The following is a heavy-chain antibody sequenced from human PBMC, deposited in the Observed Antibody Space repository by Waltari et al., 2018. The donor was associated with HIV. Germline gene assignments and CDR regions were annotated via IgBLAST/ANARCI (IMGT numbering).Heavy chain of an antibody. D-gene: IGHD3-3*01. Sequence: EVQLVESGRGLVKTGGSLRLSCAASVLTFSSYWMTLVLPAPGKGLEWVANIKQDGREQYYVDSVKGRFTVSRDNARKTLHLQMNSLRAEDTAVYYCTTRITILGVARGVWGQGTTVTVSS. J-gene: IGHJ6*02. CDR3: TTRITILGVARGV. V-gene: IGHV3-7*01. CDR2: IKQDGREQ. CDR1: VLTFSSYW.